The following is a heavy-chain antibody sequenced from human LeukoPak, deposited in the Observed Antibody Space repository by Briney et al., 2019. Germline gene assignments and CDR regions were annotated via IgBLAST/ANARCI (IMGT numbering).Heavy chain of an antibody. V-gene: IGHV4-59*01. J-gene: IGHJ5*02. Sequence: SETLSLTCTVSGGSISSYYWSWIRQPPGKGPEWLGYIYYSGSTNYNPSLKSRLTISLDTSKSQFYLKLTSVTTADTAVYYCASGRYSTFKSWFDPWGQGSLVIVSS. CDR3: ASGRYSTFKSWFDP. CDR2: IYYSGST. D-gene: IGHD4-11*01. CDR1: GGSISSYY.